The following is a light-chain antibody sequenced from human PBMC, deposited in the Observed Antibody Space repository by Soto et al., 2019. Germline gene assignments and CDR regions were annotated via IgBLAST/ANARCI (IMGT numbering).Light chain of an antibody. CDR2: GTS. J-gene: IGKJ1*01. CDR3: QQYDSSLPWT. CDR1: QSVSSSY. V-gene: IGKV3-20*01. Sequence: EIVLTQSPGTLSLSPGERATLSCRASQSVSSSYLAWYQQKPGQAPRLLIYGTSSRATGIPDRFSGSGSGTDFTLTISRLEPEDFAVYYCQQYDSSLPWTFGQGTKVEI.